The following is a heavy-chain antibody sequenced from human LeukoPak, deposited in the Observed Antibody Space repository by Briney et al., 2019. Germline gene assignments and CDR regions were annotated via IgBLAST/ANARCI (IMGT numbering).Heavy chain of an antibody. Sequence: SETLSLTCTVSGGSISSYYWSWIRQPPGKGLEWIGYIYYSGSTNYNPSLKSRVTISVDTSKNQFSLKLSSVTAADTAVYYCAGESSLSDFDYWGQGTLVTVSS. V-gene: IGHV4-59*01. CDR3: AGESSLSDFDY. CDR1: GGSISSYY. J-gene: IGHJ4*02. CDR2: IYYSGST. D-gene: IGHD3-16*02.